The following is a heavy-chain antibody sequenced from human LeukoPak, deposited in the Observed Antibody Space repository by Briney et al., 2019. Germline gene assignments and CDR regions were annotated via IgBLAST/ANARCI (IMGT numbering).Heavy chain of an antibody. CDR2: ISAYNGNT. V-gene: IGHV1-18*01. D-gene: IGHD4-17*01. CDR1: GYTFTSYG. J-gene: IGHJ4*02. Sequence: ASVKVSCKASGYTFTSYGISWVRQAPGQGLEWMGWISAYNGNTNYAQKLQGRVTMTTDTSTSTAYMELRSLRSDDTAVYYCARLYRSRLRVPTYAADYWGQGTLVTVSS. CDR3: ARLYRSRLRVPTYAADY.